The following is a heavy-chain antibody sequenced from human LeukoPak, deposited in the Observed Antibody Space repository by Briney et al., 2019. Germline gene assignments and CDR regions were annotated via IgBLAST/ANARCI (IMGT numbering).Heavy chain of an antibody. D-gene: IGHD5-18*01. J-gene: IGHJ4*02. V-gene: IGHV3-30*02. CDR2: IRYDGNNK. CDR1: GFTFSSSG. CDR3: ARDGPTLFDTAMLM. Sequence: GGSLRLSCAASGFTFSSSGMHWVRQAPGKGLEWVAFIRYDGNNKYYADSVKGRFSISRDNSKNTLYLQMSSLRAEDTAVYYCARDGPTLFDTAMLMWGQGTLATVSS.